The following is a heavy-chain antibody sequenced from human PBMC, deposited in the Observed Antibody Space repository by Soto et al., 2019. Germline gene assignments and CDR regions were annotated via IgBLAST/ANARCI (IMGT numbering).Heavy chain of an antibody. CDR1: GGSINSNYYY. Sequence: PSDTLSLTCAVSGGSINSNYYYWSWIRQPPGKGLEWIGHIYDSGTTYSNPSLESRVTISVDTSKNQFSLKLNSVTAADTAVYYCARDNGYSYGYTLDHWGQGTLVTVSS. J-gene: IGHJ4*02. V-gene: IGHV4-30-4*02. D-gene: IGHD5-18*01. CDR3: ARDNGYSYGYTLDH. CDR2: IYDSGTT.